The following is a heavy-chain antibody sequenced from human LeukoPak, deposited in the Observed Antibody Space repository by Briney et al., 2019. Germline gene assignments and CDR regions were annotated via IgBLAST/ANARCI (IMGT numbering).Heavy chain of an antibody. J-gene: IGHJ5*02. V-gene: IGHV4-34*01. Sequence: SETLSLTCAVYGGSFSGYYWSWIRQPPGKGLEWVGEINHSGSTNYNPSLKSRATISVDTSKNQFSLKLSSVTAADTAVYYCARGTGIVVVVAAPNWFDPWGQGTLVTVSS. D-gene: IGHD2-15*01. CDR2: INHSGST. CDR3: ARGTGIVVVVAAPNWFDP. CDR1: GGSFSGYY.